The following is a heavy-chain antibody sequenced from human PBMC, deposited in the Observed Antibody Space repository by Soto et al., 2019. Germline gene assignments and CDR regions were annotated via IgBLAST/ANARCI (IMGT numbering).Heavy chain of an antibody. J-gene: IGHJ3*01. Sequence: SETLSLTCTVSGGAISSSDSYLVWIRQPPGKGLEWVGSIYYGGTTYYNPSLTSRVTISVDTSRNLFSLNLYSVTAADTAIYFCARRGLVLVPLWGQGTMVTVSS. CDR2: IYYGGTT. CDR1: GGAISSSDSY. CDR3: ARRGLVLVPL. D-gene: IGHD2-8*01. V-gene: IGHV4-39*01.